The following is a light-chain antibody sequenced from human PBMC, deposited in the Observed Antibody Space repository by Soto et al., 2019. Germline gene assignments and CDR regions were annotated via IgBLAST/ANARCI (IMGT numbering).Light chain of an antibody. V-gene: IGKV3-15*01. Sequence: EIVMTQSPATLSVSPGERATLSCRASQSVGSNLAWYQQKPGQAPRLLIYGASTRATGIPARFSGSGSGTEFTLTISSLQSEDFAVYYCQQYNNWPYTFXQGTKVDIK. J-gene: IGKJ2*01. CDR2: GAS. CDR3: QQYNNWPYT. CDR1: QSVGSN.